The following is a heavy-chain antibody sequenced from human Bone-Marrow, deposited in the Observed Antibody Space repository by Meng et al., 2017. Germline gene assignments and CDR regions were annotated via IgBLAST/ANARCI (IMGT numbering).Heavy chain of an antibody. CDR3: ARGIPGIAAAGPEYYYYYGMDV. V-gene: IGHV1-2*02. Sequence: ASVKVSCKASGYTFTGYYMHWVRQAPGQGLEWMGWINPNSGGTNYAQKFQGRVTMTRDTSISTAYMELSRLRSDDTAVYYCARGIPGIAAAGPEYYYYYGMDVWGQGTTVTVSS. CDR2: INPNSGGT. D-gene: IGHD6-13*01. CDR1: GYTFTGYY. J-gene: IGHJ6*02.